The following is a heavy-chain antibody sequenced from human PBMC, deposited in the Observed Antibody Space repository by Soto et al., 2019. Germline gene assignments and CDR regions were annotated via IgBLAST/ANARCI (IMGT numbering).Heavy chain of an antibody. CDR1: GGSISSTTYY. V-gene: IGHV4-39*01. J-gene: IGHJ4*02. CDR2: IYYNGPT. D-gene: IGHD2-15*01. CDR3: ATTASYCASNSCPVVFD. Sequence: QLQLQESGPGLVKPSETLSLTCTVSGGSISSTTYYWVWIRQPPGKGLEWMGSIYYNGPTYYNSSLQSWSPMSVDPSKNQSPRTLHSVPAPDTAVYSWATTASYCASNSCPVVFDWGQGTLVTVSS.